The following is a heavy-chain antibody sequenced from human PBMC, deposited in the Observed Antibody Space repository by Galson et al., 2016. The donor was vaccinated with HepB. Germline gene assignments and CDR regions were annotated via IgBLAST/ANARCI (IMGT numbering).Heavy chain of an antibody. D-gene: IGHD3-10*01. Sequence: QSGAEVTKSGESLKISYKASGSTFTNYWIGWVRQAPGQGLEWMGIINPSGGSTRNAQKFQGRITMTRDTSTTSIYMELSSLRSEDTAVYYCARDPRSHGFSYYYGMDVWGQGTTVIVSS. CDR1: GSTFTNYW. V-gene: IGHV1-46*01. CDR2: INPSGGST. J-gene: IGHJ6*02. CDR3: ARDPRSHGFSYYYGMDV.